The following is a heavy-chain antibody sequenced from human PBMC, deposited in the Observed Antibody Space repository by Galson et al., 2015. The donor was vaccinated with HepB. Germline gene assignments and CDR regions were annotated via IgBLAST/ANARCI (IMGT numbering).Heavy chain of an antibody. D-gene: IGHD5-18*01. J-gene: IGHJ4*02. CDR3: ARETRDTAMVPYFDY. Sequence: SLRLSCAASGFTFSSYAMHWVRQAPGKGLEWVAVISYDGSNKYYADSVKGRFTISRDNSKNTLYLQMNSLRAEDTAVYYCARETRDTAMVPYFDYWGQGTLVTVSS. CDR1: GFTFSSYA. V-gene: IGHV3-30*04. CDR2: ISYDGSNK.